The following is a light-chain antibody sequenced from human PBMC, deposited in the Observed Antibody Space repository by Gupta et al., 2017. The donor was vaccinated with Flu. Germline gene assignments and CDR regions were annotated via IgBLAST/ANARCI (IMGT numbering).Light chain of an antibody. CDR2: KVN. V-gene: IGLV8-61*01. J-gene: IGLJ3*02. CDR1: SGSVSSSSF. Sequence: QTVVTQEPSFSVSPGGTVTLTCGFNSGSVSSSSFPTWYHLTPGQPPRTLMYKVNVRSPGVPDRFSGSIVGNKAALTITGAQAADTGDYFCLLYVEKNIWIFGGGTRLTVL. CDR3: LLYVEKNIWI.